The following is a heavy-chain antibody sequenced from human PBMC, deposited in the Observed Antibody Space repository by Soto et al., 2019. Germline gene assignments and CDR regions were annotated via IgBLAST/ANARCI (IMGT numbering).Heavy chain of an antibody. V-gene: IGHV4-34*01. Sequence: PSETLSLTCAVYGGSFSGYYWSWIRQPPGKGLEWIGEINHSGSTNYNPSLKSRFTISVDTSKNQFSLQLSSVTALDTAVYYCPTGPFAIFGVVTLYNWFDPLGQGTLVTVSS. CDR1: GGSFSGYY. CDR3: PTGPFAIFGVVTLYNWFDP. J-gene: IGHJ5*02. CDR2: INHSGST. D-gene: IGHD3-3*01.